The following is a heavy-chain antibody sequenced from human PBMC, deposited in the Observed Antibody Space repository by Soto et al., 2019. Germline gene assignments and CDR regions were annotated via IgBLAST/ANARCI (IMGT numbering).Heavy chain of an antibody. V-gene: IGHV4-39*07. Sequence: SETMYLTCTVSGGSINSESYYWGWIRQSPEKGLEWIASISYSGSTNYNPSLKSRVTISVDTSKNQFSLKLSSVTAADTAVYNCARRYSSALDIWGQGTMVTVSS. CDR1: GGSINSESYY. CDR3: ARRYSSALDI. CDR2: ISYSGST. J-gene: IGHJ3*02. D-gene: IGHD6-13*01.